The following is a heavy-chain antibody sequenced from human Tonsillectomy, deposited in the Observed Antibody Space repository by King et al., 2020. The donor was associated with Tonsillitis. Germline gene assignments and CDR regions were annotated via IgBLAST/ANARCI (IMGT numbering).Heavy chain of an antibody. CDR2: ISGSGGST. D-gene: IGHD3-3*01. CDR1: GFTFSSYA. CDR3: ANGGAYYDFWSGSYPAPSACDI. Sequence: VQLVESGGGLVQPGGSLRLSCAASGFTFSSYAMSWVRQAPGKGLEWVSAISGSGGSTYYADSVKGRFTISRDNSKNTLYLQMNSLRAEDTAVYYCANGGAYYDFWSGSYPAPSACDIWGQGTMVTVSS. V-gene: IGHV3-23*04. J-gene: IGHJ3*02.